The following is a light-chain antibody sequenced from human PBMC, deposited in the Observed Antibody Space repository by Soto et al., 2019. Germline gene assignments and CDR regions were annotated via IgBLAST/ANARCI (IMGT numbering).Light chain of an antibody. CDR1: SSDVGGYNY. V-gene: IGLV2-14*01. J-gene: IGLJ1*01. CDR2: EVS. CDR3: SSYTSISTFV. Sequence: QSVLTQPASVSGSPGQSITISCTGTSSDVGGYNYVSWYQQDPGTAPKLLIYEVSNRPSGVSSRFSGSKSGNTASLTISGLQAEEEADYCCSSYTSISTFVFGTGTKVTVL.